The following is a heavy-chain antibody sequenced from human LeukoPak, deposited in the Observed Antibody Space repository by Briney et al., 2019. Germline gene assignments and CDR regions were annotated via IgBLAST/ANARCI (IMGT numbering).Heavy chain of an antibody. D-gene: IGHD4-23*01. J-gene: IGHJ4*02. CDR1: GDSVSTGFYY. CDR2: IHYSGST. V-gene: IGHV4-61*01. Sequence: SETLSLTCTVSGDSVSTGFYYWSWIRQPPGKGLEWIGYIHYSGSTNYNPSLESRVTISVDTSKNQFSLKLSSVTAADTAVYYCARGPNYGGNSKDFDYWGQGTLVTVSS. CDR3: ARGPNYGGNSKDFDY.